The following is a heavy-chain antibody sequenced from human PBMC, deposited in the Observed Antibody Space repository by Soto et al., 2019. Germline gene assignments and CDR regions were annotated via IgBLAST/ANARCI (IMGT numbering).Heavy chain of an antibody. CDR1: GFTFDDYT. Sequence: GGSLRLSCAASGFTFDDYTMHWVRQAPGKGLEWVSLISWDGGSTYYADSVKGRFTISRDNSKNSLYLQMNSLRTEDTALYYCAKDIELASYGMDVWAQGTTVTVSS. CDR3: AKDIELASYGMDV. V-gene: IGHV3-43*01. CDR2: ISWDGGST. J-gene: IGHJ6*02.